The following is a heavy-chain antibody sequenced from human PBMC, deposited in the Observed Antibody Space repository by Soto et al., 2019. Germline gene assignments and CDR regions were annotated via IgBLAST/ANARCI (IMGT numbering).Heavy chain of an antibody. CDR2: IYYSGST. J-gene: IGHJ4*02. D-gene: IGHD5-18*01. V-gene: IGHV4-30-4*01. CDR3: ARVEIQLWHTTDY. CDR1: GGSISSGDYY. Sequence: SETLSLTCTVSGGSISSGDYYWSWIRQPPGKGLEWIGYIYYSGSTYYNPSLKSRVTISVDTSKNQFSLKPSSVTAADTAVYYCARVEIQLWHTTDYWGQGTLVTVSS.